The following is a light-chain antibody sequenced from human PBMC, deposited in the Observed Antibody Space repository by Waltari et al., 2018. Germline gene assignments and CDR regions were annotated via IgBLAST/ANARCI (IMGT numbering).Light chain of an antibody. J-gene: IGLJ2*01. Sequence: QSALSQPASVSGSPGQSITISCTGASSDVGGHDYVSWYQQHPGKAPKLIIRDVNNRPSWVPNRFSGSKSGNTASLTISGLQAEDEADYYCSSYSTSSSLILFGEGTKVTVL. CDR1: SSDVGGHDY. CDR2: DVN. CDR3: SSYSTSSSLIL. V-gene: IGLV2-14*03.